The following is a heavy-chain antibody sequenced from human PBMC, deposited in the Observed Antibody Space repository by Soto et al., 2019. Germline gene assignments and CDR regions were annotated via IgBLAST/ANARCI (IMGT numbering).Heavy chain of an antibody. CDR3: TVWGLRNDFGAA. D-gene: IGHD3-16*01. V-gene: IGHV3-72*01. CDR1: GFTFSDHY. Sequence: EVQLVESGGGLVQPGGSLRLSCAASGFTFSDHYMDWVRQAPGKGLEWVGRSKNKADSYTTEYAASVKGRFTISRDGSKRSMYLKMNSLKTEDTAVYYGTVWGLRNDFGAAWGQGILVTVSS. J-gene: IGHJ4*02. CDR2: SKNKADSYTT.